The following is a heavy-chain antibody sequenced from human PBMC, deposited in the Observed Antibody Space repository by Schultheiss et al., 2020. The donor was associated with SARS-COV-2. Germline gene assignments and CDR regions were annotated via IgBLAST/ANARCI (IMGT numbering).Heavy chain of an antibody. CDR2: ISWNSGSI. Sequence: GGSLRLSCAASGFTFDDYAMHWVRQAPGKGLEWVSGISWNSGSIGYADSVKGRFTISRDNAKNSLYLQMNSLRAEDTAVYYCAKDPANIVVVVPNFDYWGQGTLVTVSS. D-gene: IGHD2-15*01. V-gene: IGHV3-9*01. J-gene: IGHJ4*02. CDR1: GFTFDDYA. CDR3: AKDPANIVVVVPNFDY.